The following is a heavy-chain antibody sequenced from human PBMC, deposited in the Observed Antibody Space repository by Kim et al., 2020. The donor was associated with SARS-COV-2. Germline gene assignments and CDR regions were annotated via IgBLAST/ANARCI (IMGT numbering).Heavy chain of an antibody. J-gene: IGHJ6*02. CDR2: IGTAGDT. Sequence: GGSLRLSCAASGFTFSSYDMHWVRQATGKGLEWVSAIGTAGDTYYPGSVKGRFTISRENAKNSLYLQMNSLRAGDTAVYYCARARGDGYNPGYYGMDVWGQGTTVTVSS. V-gene: IGHV3-13*01. CDR3: ARARGDGYNPGYYGMDV. CDR1: GFTFSSYD. D-gene: IGHD5-12*01.